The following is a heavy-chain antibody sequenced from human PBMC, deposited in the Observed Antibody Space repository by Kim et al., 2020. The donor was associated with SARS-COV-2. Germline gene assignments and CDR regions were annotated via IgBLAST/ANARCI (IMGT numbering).Heavy chain of an antibody. CDR2: MSFDGSHD. CDR1: GFTFSQSA. Sequence: GGSLRLSCAASGFTFSQSAMHWVRQAPGKGLEWVAVMSFDGSHDYYADSVKGRFTISRDNSKNTAFLQMDNVRIEDAAVYFCARDSGHMWDPGYYYMDVWGKGTTVTVSS. J-gene: IGHJ6*03. D-gene: IGHD2-15*01. CDR3: ARDSGHMWDPGYYYMDV. V-gene: IGHV3-30-3*01.